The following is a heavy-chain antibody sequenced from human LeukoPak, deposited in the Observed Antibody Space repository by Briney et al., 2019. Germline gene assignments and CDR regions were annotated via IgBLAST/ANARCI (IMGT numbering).Heavy chain of an antibody. CDR1: SGSISNYD. D-gene: IGHD3-16*01. CDR2: IYTSGST. J-gene: IGHJ4*02. Sequence: PSETLSLTCTVSSGSISNYDWSWIRQPAGKGLEWIGRIYTSGSTNYNPSLKSRVTMSVDTSKKQFSLKLSSVTAADTAVYYCARGLRFGGGLDSWGQGTLLTVSS. V-gene: IGHV4-4*07. CDR3: ARGLRFGGGLDS.